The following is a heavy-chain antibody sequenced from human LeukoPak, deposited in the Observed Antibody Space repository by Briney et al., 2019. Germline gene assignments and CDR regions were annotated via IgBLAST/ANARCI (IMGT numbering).Heavy chain of an antibody. CDR3: AKALPDSRDPYFHY. V-gene: IGHV3-53*01. CDR1: GFTLNKNF. D-gene: IGHD4-17*01. CDR2: IYSGGRGGNT. J-gene: IGHJ4*02. Sequence: GGALRLSRAASGFTLNKNFMSWVGQAPGRGLEGVSVIYSGGRGGNTFYALPVKRRFPIPRDNTKNTLYLQMNSLRAEDTAVYYCAKALPDSRDPYFHYWAEGPLVTVSS.